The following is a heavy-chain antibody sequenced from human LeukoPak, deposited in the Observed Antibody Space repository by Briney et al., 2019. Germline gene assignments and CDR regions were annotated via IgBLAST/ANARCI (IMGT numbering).Heavy chain of an antibody. J-gene: IGHJ6*02. CDR1: GFTFSNYA. CDR2: LSNTGTDT. Sequence: GGSLRLSCAASGFTFSNYAMSWVRQAPGKGLEWVSTLSNTGTDTYYADSVKGRFTISRDSYENTLFLQMNYLRAEDTAIYYCAKVPYSDYGSGRPPFMDVWGQGTTVAVSS. CDR3: AKVPYSDYGSGRPPFMDV. D-gene: IGHD3-10*01. V-gene: IGHV3-23*01.